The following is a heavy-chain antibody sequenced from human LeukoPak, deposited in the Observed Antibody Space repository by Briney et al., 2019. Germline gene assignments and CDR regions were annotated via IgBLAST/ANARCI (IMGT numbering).Heavy chain of an antibody. Sequence: PSETLSLTCTVSGGSISSHYWSWIRQPPGKGLEWIGYTYYSGSTNYNPSLKSRVTISVDTSKNQFSLKLSSVTAADTAVYYCARRSGSYSSWGQGTLVTVSS. V-gene: IGHV4-59*11. D-gene: IGHD1-26*01. CDR1: GGSISSHY. CDR3: ARRSGSYSS. CDR2: TYYSGST. J-gene: IGHJ5*02.